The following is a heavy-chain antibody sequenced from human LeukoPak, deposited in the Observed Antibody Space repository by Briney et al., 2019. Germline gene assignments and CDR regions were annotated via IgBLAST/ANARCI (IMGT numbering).Heavy chain of an antibody. V-gene: IGHV3-23*01. D-gene: IGHD1-1*01. Sequence: GGSLRLSCAASGFTFRSYAMSWVRQAPGKGLEWVSVISGPGYTTYYADSVKGRLTISRGNSNNILYLQLSSLRVEDTAVYYCAKDLSDNYNLFDYWGQGTLVTVSS. CDR1: GFTFRSYA. CDR2: ISGPGYTT. J-gene: IGHJ4*02. CDR3: AKDLSDNYNLFDY.